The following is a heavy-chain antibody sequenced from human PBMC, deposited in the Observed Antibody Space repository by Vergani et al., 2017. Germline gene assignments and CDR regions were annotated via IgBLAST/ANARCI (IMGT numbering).Heavy chain of an antibody. CDR2: INPIDSKI. CDR1: ESSFISNE. V-gene: IGHV5-51*01. CDR3: TGHVPCGDGACLHFDH. D-gene: IGHD2-21*01. Sequence: EVMLVQSGAGVKKPGESLKISCKYSESSFISNEIAWVRQMSGKGLQWMGNINPIDSKIAYSPSFQGQAIMSLDKSITTAYLQWRSLKASDTAIYYCTGHVPCGDGACLHFDHWGQGTQVTVSS. J-gene: IGHJ4*02.